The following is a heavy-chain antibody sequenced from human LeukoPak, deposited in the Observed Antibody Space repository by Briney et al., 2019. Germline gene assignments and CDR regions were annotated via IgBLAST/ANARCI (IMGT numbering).Heavy chain of an antibody. J-gene: IGHJ5*02. CDR2: INPNSGGT. CDR3: ARGSAVGSSGWYRGNWFDP. CDR1: GYTFTGYY. V-gene: IGHV1-2*02. D-gene: IGHD6-19*01. Sequence: GASVKVSCKASGYTFTGYYMHWVRQAPGQGLEWMGWINPNSGGTNYAQKFQGRVTMTRDMSISTAYMELSRLRSDDTAVYYCARGSAVGSSGWYRGNWFDPWGQGTLVTVSS.